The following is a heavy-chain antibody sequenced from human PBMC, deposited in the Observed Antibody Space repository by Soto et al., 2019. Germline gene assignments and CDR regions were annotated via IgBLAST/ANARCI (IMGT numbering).Heavy chain of an antibody. Sequence: EVQLVESGGGLVQPGRSLRLSCAASGITFGDSAMHWVRQAPGKGLEWVSGISWNSGSIGYADSAKGRFTISRDNAKNSLYLQINSLRAEDTAFYYCAKEMGWFDPWGQGTLVTVSS. J-gene: IGHJ5*02. CDR1: GITFGDSA. CDR2: ISWNSGSI. V-gene: IGHV3-9*01. D-gene: IGHD3-16*01. CDR3: AKEMGWFDP.